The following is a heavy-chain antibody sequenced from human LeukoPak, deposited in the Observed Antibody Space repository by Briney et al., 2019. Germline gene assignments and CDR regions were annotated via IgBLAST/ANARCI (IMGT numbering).Heavy chain of an antibody. J-gene: IGHJ4*02. D-gene: IGHD1-1*01. CDR3: ARDPGNNWPP. V-gene: IGHV4-38-2*02. Sequence: SETLSLTCTVSGYSISSGYYWGWIRQPPGKGLEWIGNIYYSGSTYYNPSLKSRVTISVDTSKNQFSLKLSSVTAADTAVYYCARDPGNNWPPGGQGALVTVSS. CDR2: IYYSGST. CDR1: GYSISSGYY.